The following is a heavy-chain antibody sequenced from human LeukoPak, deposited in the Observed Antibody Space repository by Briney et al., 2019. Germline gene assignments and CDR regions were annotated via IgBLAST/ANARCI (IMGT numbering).Heavy chain of an antibody. CDR1: GFTFSSYS. CDR3: ARAAAASYYYYMDV. V-gene: IGHV3-21*01. D-gene: IGHD6-13*01. Sequence: MSGGSLRLSCAASGFTFSSYSMNWVRQAPGKGLEWVSSISSSSSYIYYADSAKGRFTISRDNAKNSLYLQMNSLRAEDTAVYYCARAAAASYYYYMDVWGKGTTVTVS. J-gene: IGHJ6*03. CDR2: ISSSSSYI.